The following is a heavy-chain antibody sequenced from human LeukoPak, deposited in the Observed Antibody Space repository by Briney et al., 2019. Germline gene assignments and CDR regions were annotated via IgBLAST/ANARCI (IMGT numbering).Heavy chain of an antibody. Sequence: GASVKVSCKASGYTFTGYHIHWVRLAPGQGLEWMGRINPYSGDTNFAQKFQGRVTMTRDTSITTAYMDLSSLTPDDTAVYFCARDQGSLTRSWYTGYWGQGTQVTVSS. CDR3: ARDQGSLTRSWYTGY. D-gene: IGHD6-13*01. V-gene: IGHV1-2*06. J-gene: IGHJ4*02. CDR1: GYTFTGYH. CDR2: INPYSGDT.